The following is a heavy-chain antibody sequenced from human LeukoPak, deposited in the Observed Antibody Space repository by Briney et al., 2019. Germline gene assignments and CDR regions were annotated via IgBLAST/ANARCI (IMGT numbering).Heavy chain of an antibody. CDR3: ATWDDYGDYVAFEY. D-gene: IGHD4-17*01. CDR2: ISSSATYI. Sequence: GGSLRLSCAGSGFTFSSYTMNWVRQAPGKGLEWVSSISSSATYIYYADSVRGRFTTSRDDAKNSLFLHMNSLRAEDTAVYYCATWDDYGDYVAFEYWGQGTLVTVSS. V-gene: IGHV3-21*01. CDR1: GFTFSSYT. J-gene: IGHJ4*02.